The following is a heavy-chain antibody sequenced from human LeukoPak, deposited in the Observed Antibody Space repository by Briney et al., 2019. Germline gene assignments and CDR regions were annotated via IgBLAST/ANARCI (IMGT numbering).Heavy chain of an antibody. CDR2: IKEDGSEK. Sequence: GGSLRPSCAASGFTFSTYWMSWVRQAPGKGLEWVANIKEDGSEKYYGDSVKGRFTISRDNAKNSLYLEMNSLRVEDTAVYYCARDSSGYQWGQGALVTVSS. CDR1: GFTFSTYW. V-gene: IGHV3-7*01. CDR3: ARDSSGYQ. D-gene: IGHD3-22*01. J-gene: IGHJ4*02.